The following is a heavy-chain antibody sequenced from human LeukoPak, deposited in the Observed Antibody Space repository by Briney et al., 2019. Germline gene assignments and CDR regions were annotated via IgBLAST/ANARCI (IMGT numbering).Heavy chain of an antibody. CDR1: GYTFTGYY. V-gene: IGHV1-2*02. CDR3: ARATSYYYYYMDV. J-gene: IGHJ6*03. D-gene: IGHD1-1*01. CDR2: INPNSGGT. Sequence: GASVKVSCKASGYTFTGYYMHWVRQDPGQGLEWMGWINPNSGGTNYAQKFQGRVTMTRDTSISTAYMELSRLRSDDTAVYYCARATSYYYYYMDVWGKGTTVTVSS.